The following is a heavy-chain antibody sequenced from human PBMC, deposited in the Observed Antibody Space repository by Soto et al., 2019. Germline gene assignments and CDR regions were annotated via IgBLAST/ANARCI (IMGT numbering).Heavy chain of an antibody. CDR1: AFTCSSYS. Sequence: PGGSRRRPCPASAFTCSSYSMICVRPAPAKRLDWGSYIRSRRSTIYYADTVKGRFTIARDNAKNSLYLQMKRLIDEDTALYYCARDGSDSSSWGSWYYYGMDVWGQGTKVTVSS. J-gene: IGHJ6*02. V-gene: IGHV3-48*02. CDR3: ARDGSDSSSWGSWYYYGMDV. D-gene: IGHD6-13*01. CDR2: IRSRRSTI.